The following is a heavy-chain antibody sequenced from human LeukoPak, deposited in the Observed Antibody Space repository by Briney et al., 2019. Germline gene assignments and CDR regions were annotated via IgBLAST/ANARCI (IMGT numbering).Heavy chain of an antibody. J-gene: IGHJ4*02. CDR1: GGSISSSSYY. D-gene: IGHD6-13*01. CDR2: IYYSGST. V-gene: IGHV4-39*01. Sequence: PSETLSLTCTVSGGSISSSSYYCGWIRQPPGKGLEWIGSIYYSGSTYYNPSLKSRVTISVDTSKNQFSLKLSSVTAADTAVYYCATSPGIAAAVDYWGQGTLVTVSS. CDR3: ATSPGIAAAVDY.